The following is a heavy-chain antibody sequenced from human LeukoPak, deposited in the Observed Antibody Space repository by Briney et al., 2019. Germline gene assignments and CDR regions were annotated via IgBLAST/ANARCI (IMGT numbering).Heavy chain of an antibody. Sequence: SETLSLTCTVSGGSISSYYWSWIRQPAGKGLEWIGRIYTSGSTNYNPSLKSRVTMSVDTSKNQFSLKLSSVTAADTAVYYCAREYYYDSSGYLNWFDPWGQGTWSPSPQ. J-gene: IGHJ5*02. CDR1: GGSISSYY. D-gene: IGHD3-22*01. CDR2: IYTSGST. V-gene: IGHV4-4*07. CDR3: AREYYYDSSGYLNWFDP.